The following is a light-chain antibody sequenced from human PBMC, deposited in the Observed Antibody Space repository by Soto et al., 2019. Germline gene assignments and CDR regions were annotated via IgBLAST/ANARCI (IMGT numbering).Light chain of an antibody. Sequence: QSALTQPASVSASPGQSITIPCTGTSSDAGSYNLVSLFQQHPGKVSKLPIYEGTQRPSGLSDRFSGSKSLTTASLTISGLQAEDEAHYYCYSYAGENLYVFGTGTKVTVL. V-gene: IGLV2-23*01. CDR2: EGT. J-gene: IGLJ1*01. CDR3: YSYAGENLYV. CDR1: SSDAGSYNL.